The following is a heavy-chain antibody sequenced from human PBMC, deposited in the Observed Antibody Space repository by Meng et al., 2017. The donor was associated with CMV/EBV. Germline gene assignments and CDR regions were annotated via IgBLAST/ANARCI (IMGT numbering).Heavy chain of an antibody. Sequence: QVRLQQWGAGLLKPSGTLSLTCAVYGGSFSGYYWSWIRQPPGKGLEWIGEINHSGSTNYNPSLKSRVTISVDTSKNQFSLKLSSVTAADTAVYYCARVWDSGWDYWGQGTLVTVSS. CDR3: ARVWDSGWDY. CDR1: GGSFSGYY. D-gene: IGHD3-22*01. J-gene: IGHJ4*02. V-gene: IGHV4-34*01. CDR2: INHSGST.